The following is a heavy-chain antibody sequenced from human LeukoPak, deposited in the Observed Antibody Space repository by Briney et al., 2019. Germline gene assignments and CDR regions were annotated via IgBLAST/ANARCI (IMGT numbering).Heavy chain of an antibody. V-gene: IGHV3-21*01. CDR3: ATTLPLVVGATWWFDP. CDR1: GFTFSSYA. J-gene: IGHJ5*02. CDR2: ISSSSSYI. D-gene: IGHD1-26*01. Sequence: GGSLRLSCAASGFTFSSYAMSWVRQAPGKGLEWVSSISSSSSYIYYADSVKGRFAISRDNAKNSLYLQMNSLRAEDTAVYYCATTLPLVVGATWWFDPWGQGTLVTVSS.